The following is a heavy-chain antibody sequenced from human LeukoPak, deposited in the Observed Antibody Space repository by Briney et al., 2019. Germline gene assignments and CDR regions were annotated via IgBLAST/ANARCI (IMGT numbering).Heavy chain of an antibody. CDR1: GFTFSSYG. D-gene: IGHD1-26*01. CDR2: ISYDGSNK. V-gene: IGHV3-30*18. Sequence: PGGSLRLSCAASGFTFSSYGMHWVRQAPGKGLEWVAVISYDGSNKYYADSVKGRFTISRDNSKNTLYLQMNSLRAEDTAVYYCANIIVGATYWSQGTLVTVSS. CDR3: ANIIVGATY. J-gene: IGHJ4*02.